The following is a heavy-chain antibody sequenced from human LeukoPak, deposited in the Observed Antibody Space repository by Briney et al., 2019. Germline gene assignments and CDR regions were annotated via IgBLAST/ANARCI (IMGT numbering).Heavy chain of an antibody. CDR2: ISTSGGSS. V-gene: IGHV3-23*01. CDR1: GFTFSSYA. J-gene: IGHJ4*02. Sequence: GGSLRLSCAASGFTFSSYAMSWVRQPPGKGLEWVSGISTSGGSSSYADSVKDRFSISRDNPRNTLYMQMNSLRAEDTALYDCAIMHPYYDGSGYWVQWGQGTLVTVSS. CDR3: AIMHPYYDGSGYWVQ. D-gene: IGHD3-22*01.